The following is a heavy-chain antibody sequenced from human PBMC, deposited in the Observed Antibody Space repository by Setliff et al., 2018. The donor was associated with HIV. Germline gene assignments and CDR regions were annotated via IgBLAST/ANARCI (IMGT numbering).Heavy chain of an antibody. CDR2: IFSSGNT. Sequence: PSETLSLTCEVSGGSISNYYWSWIRQPAGKGLEWIGRIFSSGNTYYNPSLKSRVTMSVDTSKNQFSLNLNSVTAADTAIYYCARAPFPVAGFDYFDHWGQGTQVTSPQ. V-gene: IGHV4-4*07. D-gene: IGHD6-19*01. CDR3: ARAPFPVAGFDYFDH. J-gene: IGHJ4*02. CDR1: GGSISNYY.